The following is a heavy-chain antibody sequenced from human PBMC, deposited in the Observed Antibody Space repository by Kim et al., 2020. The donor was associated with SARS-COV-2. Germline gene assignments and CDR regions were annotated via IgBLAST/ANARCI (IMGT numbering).Heavy chain of an antibody. V-gene: IGHV3-66*01. CDR3: ARSFGSFDAFDI. D-gene: IGHD1-26*01. J-gene: IGHJ3*02. Sequence: YYADSVKGRFTISRDNSKNTLYLQMNSLRAEDTAVYYCARSFGSFDAFDIWGQGTMVTVSS.